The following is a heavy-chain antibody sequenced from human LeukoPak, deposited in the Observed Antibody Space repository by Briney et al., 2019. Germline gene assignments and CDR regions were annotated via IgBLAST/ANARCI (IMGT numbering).Heavy chain of an antibody. CDR2: INPSGGST. Sequence: ASVKVSCKASGYTFTNYYMHWVRQAPGHGLERMGIINPSGGSTSYAQKFQGRVTMTRDTSTSTVYMELSSLRSGDTAVYYCARDVEMATITGGPSEYWGQGTLVTVSS. CDR1: GYTFTNYY. J-gene: IGHJ4*02. V-gene: IGHV1-46*01. CDR3: ARDVEMATITGGPSEY. D-gene: IGHD5-24*01.